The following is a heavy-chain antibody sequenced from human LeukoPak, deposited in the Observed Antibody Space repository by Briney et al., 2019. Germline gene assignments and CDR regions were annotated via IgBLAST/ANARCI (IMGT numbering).Heavy chain of an antibody. V-gene: IGHV3-30-3*01. CDR2: ISSDESDK. CDR3: ARDISGWYSGGYFRMDV. CDR1: GFTSSNYA. J-gene: IGHJ6*02. Sequence: GGSLRLSCAASGFTSSNYAMHWVREAPGKGLEWVAFISSDESDKYYADSVKGRFTISRDNSKNTLYLQMNSLRAEDTAVYYCARDISGWYSGGYFRMDVWSQGTTVTVSS. D-gene: IGHD6-19*01.